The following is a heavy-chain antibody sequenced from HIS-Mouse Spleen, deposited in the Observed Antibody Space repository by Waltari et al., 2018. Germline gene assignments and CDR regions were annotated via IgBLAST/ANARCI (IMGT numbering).Heavy chain of an antibody. Sequence: QVQLVQSGAEVKKPGASVKVSCKASGYTFTGYYMHWVRQAPGQGLEWMGWINPNSGGTNYGQKFQGRVTMTRGTSISTADMELSRLRSDDTAVYYCARDFWSVPFDYWGQGTLVTVSS. CDR3: ARDFWSVPFDY. V-gene: IGHV1-2*02. D-gene: IGHD3-3*01. CDR1: GYTFTGYY. J-gene: IGHJ4*02. CDR2: INPNSGGT.